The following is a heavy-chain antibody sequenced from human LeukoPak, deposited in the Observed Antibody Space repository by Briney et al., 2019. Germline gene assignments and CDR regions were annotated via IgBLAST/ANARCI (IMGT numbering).Heavy chain of an antibody. CDR2: ISWNGGVI. V-gene: IGHV3-9*01. J-gene: IGHJ5*02. CDR1: GFTFDDYA. D-gene: IGHD1-1*01. Sequence: GGSLRLSCAASGFTFDDYAMHWVRQAPGKGLEWVSGISWNGGVIGYAGSVKGRFTISRDNAKNSLYLPMDSLRADDTAFYYCTKGSQSTGGRFDPWGQGTLVIVSS. CDR3: TKGSQSTGGRFDP.